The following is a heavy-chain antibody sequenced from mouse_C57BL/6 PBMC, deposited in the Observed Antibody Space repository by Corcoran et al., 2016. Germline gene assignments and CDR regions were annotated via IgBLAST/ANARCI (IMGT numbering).Heavy chain of an antibody. CDR1: GYTFTDYY. CDR3: ARREYYGSSDYFDY. J-gene: IGHJ2*01. Sequence: EVQLQQSGPELVKPGASVKISCKASGYTFTDYYINWVKQSNGKSLEWIGDINPNNGGTSYNQKFKGKATLTVDKSSSTAYMELRSLTSEDSAVYYCARREYYGSSDYFDYWGQGTTLTVSS. D-gene: IGHD1-1*01. V-gene: IGHV1-26*01. CDR2: INPNNGGT.